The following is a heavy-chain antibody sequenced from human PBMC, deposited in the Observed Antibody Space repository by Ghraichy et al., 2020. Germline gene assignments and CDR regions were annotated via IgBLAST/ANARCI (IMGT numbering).Heavy chain of an antibody. D-gene: IGHD2-15*01. V-gene: IGHV4-39*01. CDR1: GGSISSSSYY. CDR2: IYYSGST. CDR3: ARQALGYCSVGSCYPESAFDI. J-gene: IGHJ3*02. Sequence: SETLSLTCTVSGGSISSSSYYWGWIRQPPGKGLEWIGSIYYSGSTYYNPSLKSRVTISVDTSKNQFSLKLSSVTAADTAVYYCARQALGYCSVGSCYPESAFDIWGQGTMVTVSS.